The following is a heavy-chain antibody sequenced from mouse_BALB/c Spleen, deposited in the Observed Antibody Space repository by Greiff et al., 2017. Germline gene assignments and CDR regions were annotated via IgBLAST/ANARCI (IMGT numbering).Heavy chain of an antibody. V-gene: IGHV1S137*01. CDR1: GYTFTDYA. CDR2: ISTYYGDA. Sequence: VQLQESGAELVRPGVSVKISCKGSGYTFTDYAMHWVKQSHAKSLEWIGVISTYYGDASYNQKFKGKATMTVDKSSSTAYMELARLTSEDSAIYYCARRTTVVYWYFDVWGAGTTVTVSS. CDR3: ARRTTVVYWYFDV. D-gene: IGHD1-1*01. J-gene: IGHJ1*01.